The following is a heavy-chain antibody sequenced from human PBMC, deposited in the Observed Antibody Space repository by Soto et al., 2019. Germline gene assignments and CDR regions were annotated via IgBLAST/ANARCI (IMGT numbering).Heavy chain of an antibody. CDR3: ARRYGSAIDY. D-gene: IGHD1-26*01. Sequence: SETLSLTCTVSGGSISSYYWSWIRQPPGKGLEWIGYIYYSGSTNYNPSLKSRVTITIDTSKNQFSLKMSSVTAADTAVYYCARRYGSAIDYWGQGTLVTVSS. CDR1: GGSISSYY. CDR2: IYYSGST. V-gene: IGHV4-59*08. J-gene: IGHJ4*02.